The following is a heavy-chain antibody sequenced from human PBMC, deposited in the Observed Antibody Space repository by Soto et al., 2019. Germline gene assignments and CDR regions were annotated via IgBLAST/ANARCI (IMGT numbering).Heavy chain of an antibody. CDR2: INPNSGGT. Sequence: ASVKVSCKASGYTFTGYYMHWVRQAPGQGLEWMGWINPNSGGTNYAQKFQGWVTMTRNTSISTAYMELSSLRSGDTAVYYCARSIKSSDFDYWGQGTLVTVSS. V-gene: IGHV1-2*04. CDR1: GYTFTGYY. CDR3: ARSIKSSDFDY. D-gene: IGHD3-10*01. J-gene: IGHJ4*02.